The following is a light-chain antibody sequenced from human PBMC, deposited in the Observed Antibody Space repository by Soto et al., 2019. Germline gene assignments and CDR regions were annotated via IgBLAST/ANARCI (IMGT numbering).Light chain of an antibody. CDR3: QQYNGWPWA. CDR1: QSISND. Sequence: EIVMTQSPATLSVSPGERATLSCRASQSISNDLAWYQQKRGQAPRLLIYGASTRATGIQGRFSGSGSGTEFTLSISSLQSEDFAVYYCQQYNGWPWAFGQGTKVEIK. CDR2: GAS. J-gene: IGKJ1*01. V-gene: IGKV3-15*01.